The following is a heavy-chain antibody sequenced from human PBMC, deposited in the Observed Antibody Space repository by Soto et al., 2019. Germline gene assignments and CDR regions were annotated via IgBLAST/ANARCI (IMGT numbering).Heavy chain of an antibody. D-gene: IGHD2-21*01. Sequence: QVQLVQSGAEVKMPGSSVKVSCKASGGTFSSYAISWVRQAPGPGLEWMGGIIPISATPNYAQQFQGRVTITADESTSTAYMELSSLRSEDTDVYYCASDWATGGGNRYYPFYGMDVWGQGTTVTVSS. CDR3: ASDWATGGGNRYYPFYGMDV. CDR1: GGTFSSYA. CDR2: IIPISATP. V-gene: IGHV1-69*01. J-gene: IGHJ6*02.